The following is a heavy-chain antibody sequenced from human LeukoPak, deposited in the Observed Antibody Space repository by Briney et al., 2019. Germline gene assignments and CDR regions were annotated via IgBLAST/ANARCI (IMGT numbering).Heavy chain of an antibody. CDR3: ARAPSRYYDSSGPRRDLQH. D-gene: IGHD3-22*01. CDR1: GYTFNRYD. J-gene: IGHJ1*01. V-gene: IGHV1-8*01. Sequence: ASVNVSCKASGYTFNRYDINWVRQATATGLEWMGWMNPNRGNKGHAQKFQDRVANNRNLSISTVHSEQDSLSRDDPAVYFCARAPSRYYDSSGPRRDLQHWGEGTRVSVSS. CDR2: MNPNRGNK.